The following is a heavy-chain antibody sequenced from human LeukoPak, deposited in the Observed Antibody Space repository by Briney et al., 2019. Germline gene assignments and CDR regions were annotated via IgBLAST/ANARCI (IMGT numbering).Heavy chain of an antibody. CDR1: GGTFSSYA. CDR3: ARVGYYDSSGYCFDY. Sequence: ASVKVSCKASGGTFSSYAISWVRQAPGQGLEWMGGIIPIFGTANYAQKFQGRVTITADESTSTAYMELSSLRSEDTAVYYCARVGYYDSSGYCFDYWGQGTLVTVSS. J-gene: IGHJ4*02. D-gene: IGHD3-22*01. CDR2: IIPIFGTA. V-gene: IGHV1-69*13.